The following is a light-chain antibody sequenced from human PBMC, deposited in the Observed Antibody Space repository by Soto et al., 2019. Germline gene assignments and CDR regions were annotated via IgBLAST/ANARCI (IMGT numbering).Light chain of an antibody. CDR3: QQYYSSPWT. CDR2: WSS. Sequence: DIVMTQYPDSLAVSLGERATINCKSSQSVLYSSNNKNYLAWYQQKSGQPPKLLIYWSSTRESGVPDRFSGSGSGTDFPLTLSSLQAADVAVYYCQQYYSSPWTFGQGAKVEI. J-gene: IGKJ1*01. V-gene: IGKV4-1*01. CDR1: QSVLYSSNNKNY.